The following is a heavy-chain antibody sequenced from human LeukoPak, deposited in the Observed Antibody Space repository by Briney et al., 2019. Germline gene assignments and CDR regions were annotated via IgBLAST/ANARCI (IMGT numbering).Heavy chain of an antibody. CDR3: AREVYYYGDYSY. CDR1: GFTFSSYA. Sequence: GGSLRLSCAASGFTFSSYAMSWVRQAPGKGLEWVSAISGSGGSTYYADSVKGRFTISRDNSKNSLYLQMNSLRAEDTAVYYCAREVYYYGDYSYWGQGTLVTVSS. J-gene: IGHJ4*02. D-gene: IGHD4-17*01. CDR2: ISGSGGST. V-gene: IGHV3-23*01.